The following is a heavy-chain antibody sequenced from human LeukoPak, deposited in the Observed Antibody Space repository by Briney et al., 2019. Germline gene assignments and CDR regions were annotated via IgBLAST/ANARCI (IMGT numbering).Heavy chain of an antibody. J-gene: IGHJ4*02. Sequence: PSETLSLTCTVSGGSISSGSYYWSWIRQPAGKGLEWIGRIYTSGSTNYNPSLKSRVTMSVDTSKNQFSLKLSSVTAADTAVYYCARLRDGEYIITGTVAFDYWGQGTLVTVSS. D-gene: IGHD1-20*01. CDR2: IYTSGST. CDR3: ARLRDGEYIITGTVAFDY. V-gene: IGHV4-61*02. CDR1: GGSISSGSYY.